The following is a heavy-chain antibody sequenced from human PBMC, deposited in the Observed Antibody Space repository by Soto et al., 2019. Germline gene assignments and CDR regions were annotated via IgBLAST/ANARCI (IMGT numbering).Heavy chain of an antibody. CDR1: GFTFDDYG. V-gene: IGHV3-20*01. Sequence: GGSLRLSCAASGFTFDDYGMSWVRQAPGKGLEWVSGINWNGGSTGYANFLKGRFTISRDKAKNSLYLEMNSLRAEDTALYHCARDNIAAAGDKPRHDYWGQGTLVTVSS. CDR2: INWNGGST. CDR3: ARDNIAAAGDKPRHDY. D-gene: IGHD6-13*01. J-gene: IGHJ4*02.